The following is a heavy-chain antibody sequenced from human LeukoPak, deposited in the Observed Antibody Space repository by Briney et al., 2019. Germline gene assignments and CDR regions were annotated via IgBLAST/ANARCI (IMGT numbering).Heavy chain of an antibody. CDR1: GGSFSGYD. Sequence: SETLSLTCAVYGGSFSGYDWSWIRQPPGKGLEWIGEISHSGSTNYNPSLKSRVTISVDTSKNQFSLKLSSVTAADTAVYYCAISRYCSGGSCYSGYFQHWGQGTLVTVSS. CDR3: AISRYCSGGSCYSGYFQH. D-gene: IGHD2-15*01. CDR2: ISHSGST. V-gene: IGHV4-34*01. J-gene: IGHJ1*01.